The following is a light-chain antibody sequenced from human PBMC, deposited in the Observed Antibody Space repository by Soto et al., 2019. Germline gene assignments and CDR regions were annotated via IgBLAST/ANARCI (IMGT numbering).Light chain of an antibody. CDR3: QSYDSSLSGSV. J-gene: IGLJ2*01. Sequence: QSVLTQPPSVSGAPGQRVTISCTGSSSNIGAGYDVHWYQQLPGTAPKLLIYGNNNRPSGVPVRFSGSKSGTSVSLAITGLQAEDEADYYCQSYDSSLSGSVFGGGTKLTVL. CDR2: GNN. CDR1: SSNIGAGYD. V-gene: IGLV1-40*01.